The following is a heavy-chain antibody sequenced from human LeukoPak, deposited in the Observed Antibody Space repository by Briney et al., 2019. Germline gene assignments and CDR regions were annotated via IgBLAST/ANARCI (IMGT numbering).Heavy chain of an antibody. CDR1: GYTFTSYG. CDR2: ISAYNGNT. J-gene: IGHJ6*02. Sequence: ASVKVSCKASGYTFTSYGISWVRQAPGQGLEWMGWISAYNGNTNYAQKLQGRVTMTTDTSTSTAYMELRSLRSDDTAVYYCATYKTTYCSSTSCYYYGMDVWGQGTTVTVSS. D-gene: IGHD2-2*01. CDR3: ATYKTTYCSSTSCYYYGMDV. V-gene: IGHV1-18*01.